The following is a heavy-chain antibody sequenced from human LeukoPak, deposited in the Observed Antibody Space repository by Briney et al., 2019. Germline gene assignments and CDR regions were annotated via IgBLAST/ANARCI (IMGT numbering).Heavy chain of an antibody. CDR2: ISGSDGNT. Sequence: GGSLRLSCAASGFTFNYYAMSWVRQVPGKGLEWVSSISGSDGNTHYADSVKGRFAISRDNSKNTLHLQMSSLRSEDTAIYYCTKDLFRSGHPLWSAFDVWGQGTMVTVSS. D-gene: IGHD1-26*01. CDR1: GFTFNYYA. V-gene: IGHV3-23*01. J-gene: IGHJ3*01. CDR3: TKDLFRSGHPLWSAFDV.